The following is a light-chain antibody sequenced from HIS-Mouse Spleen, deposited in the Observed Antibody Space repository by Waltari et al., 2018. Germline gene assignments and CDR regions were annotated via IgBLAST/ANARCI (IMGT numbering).Light chain of an antibody. V-gene: IGLV3-10*01. J-gene: IGLJ2*01. CDR3: YSTDSRGNHRV. CDR1: ALPKKY. Sequence: SYELTQPPSVSVSPGQTARITCSGDALPKKYAYWYQQKSGQAPVLVIYEDSKRPSGIPGRFAGSSSGTMATLTSSGAQVEDEADYYCYSTDSRGNHRVFGGGTKLTVL. CDR2: EDS.